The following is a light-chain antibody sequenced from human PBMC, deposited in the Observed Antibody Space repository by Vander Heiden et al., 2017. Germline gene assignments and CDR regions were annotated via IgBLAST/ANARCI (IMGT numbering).Light chain of an antibody. Sequence: DVQMTQSPSTLSASVGDRVTITCRASQSLTRWLAWYQQKPGTDPKLLSYKTSTLQSGVPSRFSGSGSGTEFTLTISSLQPDDFATYYCQHYDNYWTFGQGTKVEIK. J-gene: IGKJ1*01. V-gene: IGKV1-5*03. CDR2: KTS. CDR3: QHYDNYWT. CDR1: QSLTRW.